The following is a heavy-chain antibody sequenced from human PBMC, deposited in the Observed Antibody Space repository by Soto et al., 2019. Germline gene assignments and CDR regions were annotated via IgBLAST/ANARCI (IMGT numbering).Heavy chain of an antibody. CDR1: GGSISSGAYY. Sequence: PSETLSLTCTVSGGSISSGAYYWSWVRQPPGKGLEWIGYIYYSGSTYYNPSLKSRVTISVDTSKNQFSLKLSSVTATDTAVYYCARDNYGDTYYFDYWGQGTLVTV. CDR3: ARDNYGDTYYFDY. V-gene: IGHV4-30-4*01. D-gene: IGHD4-17*01. J-gene: IGHJ4*02. CDR2: IYYSGST.